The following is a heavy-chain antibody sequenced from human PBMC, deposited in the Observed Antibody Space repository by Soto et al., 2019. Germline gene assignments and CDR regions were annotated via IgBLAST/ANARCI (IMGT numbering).Heavy chain of an antibody. J-gene: IGHJ4*02. CDR3: AKSQGYFDC. CDR1: GYTFTSYD. Sequence: GTSVKVSCKASGYTFTSYDINWVRQATGQGLEWMGWMNPNSGNTGYAQKFQGRVTMTRNTSISTAYMELNSLTAEDTAVYFCAKSQGYFDCLGQAIPVTVSS. V-gene: IGHV1-8*01. CDR2: MNPNSGNT.